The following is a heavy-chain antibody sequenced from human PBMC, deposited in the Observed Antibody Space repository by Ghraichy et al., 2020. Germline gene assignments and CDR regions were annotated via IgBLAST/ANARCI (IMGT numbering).Heavy chain of an antibody. J-gene: IGHJ4*02. CDR2: INHSGNT. V-gene: IGHV4-34*01. CDR3: ARGQCYDCSIDH. CDR1: GGPFHDYS. Sequence: TLSLTCAVSGGPFHDYSWTWIRQPPGKGLEWIGEINHSGNTKYHPSLKSRVTMSVDTSKKWFSLRLSSVTAADTAVYYCARGQCYDCSIDHWGQGTLVTVSS. D-gene: IGHD2-21*02.